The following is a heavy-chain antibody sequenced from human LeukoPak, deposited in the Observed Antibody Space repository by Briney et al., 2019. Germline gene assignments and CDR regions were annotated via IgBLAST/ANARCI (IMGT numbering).Heavy chain of an antibody. CDR3: ARDRTGSYDY. D-gene: IGHD3-10*01. CDR1: GGSFSGYY. J-gene: IGHJ4*02. CDR2: INHSGST. Sequence: SETLSLTCAVYGGSFSGYYWSWIRQPPGKGLEWIGEINHSGSTNYNPSLKSRVTISVDTSKNQFSLKLSSVTAADTAVYHCARDRTGSYDYWGQGTLVTVSS. V-gene: IGHV4-34*01.